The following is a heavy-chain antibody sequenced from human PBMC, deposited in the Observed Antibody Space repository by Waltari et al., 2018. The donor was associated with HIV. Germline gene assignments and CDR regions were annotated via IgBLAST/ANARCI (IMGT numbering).Heavy chain of an antibody. D-gene: IGHD6-19*01. J-gene: IGHJ4*02. CDR1: GGSFSGYY. CDR2: INHSGST. V-gene: IGHV4-34*01. CDR3: ATPGRSSGWSRGFDY. Sequence: VQLQQWGAGLLKPSETLSLTCAVYGGSFSGYYWSWIRQPPGKGLEWIGEINHSGSTNYNPSLKSRVTISVDTSKNQFSLKLSSVTAADTAVYYCATPGRSSGWSRGFDYWGQGTLVTVSS.